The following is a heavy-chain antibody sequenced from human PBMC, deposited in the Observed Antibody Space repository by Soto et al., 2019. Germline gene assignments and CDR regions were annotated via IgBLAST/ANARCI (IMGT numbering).Heavy chain of an antibody. Sequence: GSLRLSCTASGXSLSSYTMNWVRQAPGKGLQWVASINNRGTHTYSADSVKGRFTISIYNDKNSLYLQMNKLRAEDTATYYCARAHEVAWFDSWGLGTLGTVSS. V-gene: IGHV3-21*06. CDR3: ARAHEVAWFDS. CDR1: GXSLSSYT. D-gene: IGHD2-15*01. J-gene: IGHJ5*01. CDR2: INNRGTHT.